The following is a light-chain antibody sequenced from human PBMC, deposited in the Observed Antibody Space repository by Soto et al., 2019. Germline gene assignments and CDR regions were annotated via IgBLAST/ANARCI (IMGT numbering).Light chain of an antibody. CDR3: WADQNRGNNVVYV. Sequence: QSVLTQPPSASASLGASVTLTCTLSSSYSNYNAGWYHQRLRKGPRFVMRVGTGRLAGAKGEGIPDRFSVLGSCLNRFLTVKNIQEEEEADYHCWADQNRGNNVVYVFGPGTKVTVL. J-gene: IGLJ1*01. V-gene: IGLV9-49*01. CDR1: SSYSNYN. CDR2: VGTGRLAG.